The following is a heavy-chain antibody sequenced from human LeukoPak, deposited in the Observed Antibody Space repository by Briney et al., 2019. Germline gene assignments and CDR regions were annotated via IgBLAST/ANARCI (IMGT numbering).Heavy chain of an antibody. D-gene: IGHD3-9*01. CDR3: ARGVSYDILTGYYYGIDV. Sequence: SPTLSLTFAISGDSVSINSAAWNWVRQSPSRGLEWLGSTYYRSKWYNDYAVSVKSRITIKPDTSKNQFSLQLNSVTPEDTAVYYCARGVSYDILTGYYYGIDVWGKGTTVTVSS. J-gene: IGHJ6*04. CDR1: GDSVSINSAA. V-gene: IGHV6-1*01. CDR2: TYYRSKWYN.